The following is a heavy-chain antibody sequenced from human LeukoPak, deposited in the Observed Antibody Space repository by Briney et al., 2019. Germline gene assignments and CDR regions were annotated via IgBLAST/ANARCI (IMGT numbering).Heavy chain of an antibody. CDR3: ARGPFYSSGWYYYMDV. CDR2: INPSGGST. Sequence: ASVKVSCKASGYTFTSYYIHWVRQAPGQGLEWMGLINPSGGSTNYAQKFQGRVTMTRDTSTSTVYMELSSLRSEDTAVYYCARGPFYSSGWYYYMDVWGKGTTVTVSS. D-gene: IGHD6-19*01. V-gene: IGHV1-46*01. CDR1: GYTFTSYY. J-gene: IGHJ6*03.